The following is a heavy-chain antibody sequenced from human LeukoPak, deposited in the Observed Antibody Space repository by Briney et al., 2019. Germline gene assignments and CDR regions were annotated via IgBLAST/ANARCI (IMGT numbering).Heavy chain of an antibody. V-gene: IGHV1-18*01. Sequence: ASVKVSCKASGGTFSSYGISWVRQAPGQGLEWMGWISAYNGNTNYAQKLQGRVTMTTDTSTSTAYMELRSLRSDDTAAYYCAREGVGAPIDYWGQGTLVTVSS. CDR3: AREGVGAPIDY. CDR1: GGTFSSYG. CDR2: ISAYNGNT. D-gene: IGHD1-26*01. J-gene: IGHJ4*02.